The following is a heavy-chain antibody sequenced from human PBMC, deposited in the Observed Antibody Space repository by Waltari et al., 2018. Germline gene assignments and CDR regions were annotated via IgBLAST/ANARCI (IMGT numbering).Heavy chain of an antibody. CDR1: GYPFSDHY. D-gene: IGHD3-10*01. Sequence: QVQLVQSGAEVKRPGASVRVSCQASGYPFSDHYVRWVRQAPGQGLEWMGWINPKYGGTDYSQKFQGRVTMTGDTSISTAYMELNRLTSDDTAVYFCARDDGSTSGADYWGQGTLVTVSS. V-gene: IGHV1-2*02. J-gene: IGHJ4*02. CDR2: INPKYGGT. CDR3: ARDDGSTSGADY.